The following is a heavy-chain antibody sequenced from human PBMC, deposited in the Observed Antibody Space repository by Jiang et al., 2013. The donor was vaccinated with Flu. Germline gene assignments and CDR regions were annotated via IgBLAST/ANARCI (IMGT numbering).Heavy chain of an antibody. CDR1: GGSISSYY. CDR2: IYYSGST. J-gene: IGHJ5*02. V-gene: IGHV4-59*08. D-gene: IGHD6-13*01. Sequence: LLKPSETLSLTCTVSGGSISSYYWSWIRQPPGRDWSGVGYIYYSGSTNYNPSLKSRVTISVDTSKNQFSLKLSSVTAADTAVYYCARHQQQLRRGWFDPWAEEPVGHRLL. CDR3: ARHQQQLRRGWFDP.